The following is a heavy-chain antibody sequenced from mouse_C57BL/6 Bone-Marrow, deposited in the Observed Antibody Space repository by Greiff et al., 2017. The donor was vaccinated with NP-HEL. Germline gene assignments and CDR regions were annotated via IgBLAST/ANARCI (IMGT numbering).Heavy chain of an antibody. Sequence: DVMLVESGGGLVKPGGSLKLSCAASGFTFSSYTMSWVRQTPEKRLEWVATISGGGGNTYYPDSVKGRFTISRDNAKNTLYLQMSSLRSEDTALYYCARGYYGNRYFDVWGTGTTVTVSS. J-gene: IGHJ1*03. CDR3: ARGYYGNRYFDV. V-gene: IGHV5-9*01. D-gene: IGHD1-1*01. CDR1: GFTFSSYT. CDR2: ISGGGGNT.